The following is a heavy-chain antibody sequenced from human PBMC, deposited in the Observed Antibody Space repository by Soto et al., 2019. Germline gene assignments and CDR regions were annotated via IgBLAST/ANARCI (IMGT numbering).Heavy chain of an antibody. D-gene: IGHD3-10*01. V-gene: IGHV1-24*01. J-gene: IGHJ4*02. CDR2: FDPEDGET. CDR1: GYTLTELS. CDR3: ATQLLLGQTMVRGVIQDY. Sequence: ASVKVSCKVSGYTLTELSMHWVRQAPGKGLEWMGGFDPEDGETIYAQKFQGRVTMTEDTSTDTAYMELSSLRSEDTAVYYCATQLLLGQTMVRGVIQDYWGQGTLVTVSS.